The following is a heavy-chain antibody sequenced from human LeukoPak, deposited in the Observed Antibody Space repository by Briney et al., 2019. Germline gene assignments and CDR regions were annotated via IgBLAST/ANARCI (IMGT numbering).Heavy chain of an antibody. CDR1: GASMSNSF. CDR2: IYASGST. CDR3: ARDIRSHNGPGGYYYYYMDV. J-gene: IGHJ6*03. V-gene: IGHV4-4*07. Sequence: PSETLSLTCTVSGASMSNSFWSWIRQPAGKGLEWIGRIYASGSTNYNPSLKSRVTLSVDTSSNQFSLTLSSVTAADTAVYHCARDIRSHNGPGGYYYYYMDVWGKGTTVTVSS. D-gene: IGHD2-8*01.